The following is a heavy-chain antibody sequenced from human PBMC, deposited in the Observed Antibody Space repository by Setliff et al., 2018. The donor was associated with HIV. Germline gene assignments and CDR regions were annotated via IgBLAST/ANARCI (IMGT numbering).Heavy chain of an antibody. D-gene: IGHD6-19*01. Sequence: SETLSLTCTVSGGSISSGGPGYYWGWVRQPPGGGPEWIGSVYYSGSTYYNPSLRSRVTISVDTSKSQFSLKLSSLTAADTAVYYCARGRTQWPNYNYFDPWGLGTLVTVSS. CDR1: GGSISSGGPGYY. V-gene: IGHV4-39*01. CDR2: VYYSGST. J-gene: IGHJ5*02. CDR3: ARGRTQWPNYNYFDP.